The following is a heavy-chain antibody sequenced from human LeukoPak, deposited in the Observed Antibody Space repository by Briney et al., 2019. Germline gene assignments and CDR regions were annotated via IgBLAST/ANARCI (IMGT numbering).Heavy chain of an antibody. CDR1: GFTFSSYA. CDR2: ISYDGSNK. D-gene: IGHD2-2*01. J-gene: IGHJ4*02. V-gene: IGHV3-30-3*01. Sequence: PGGSLRLSCAASGFTFSSYAMHWVRQAPGKGLEWVAVISYDGSNKYYADSVKGRFTISRDNSKNTLYLQIDSLRAADTAVYYCAKDCSSTSCYDYWGQGTLVTVSS. CDR3: AKDCSSTSCYDY.